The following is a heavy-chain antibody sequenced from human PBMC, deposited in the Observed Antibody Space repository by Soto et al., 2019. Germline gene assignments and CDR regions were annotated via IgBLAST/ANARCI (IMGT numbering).Heavy chain of an antibody. D-gene: IGHD3-10*01. V-gene: IGHV1-8*01. Sequence: GTSVKVSCQDSGNTLTSYDINWVRQATGHGLEWMGWINPNSGNIGYAQKFQGRVTMTRDTAIRTAYMEVSRLRSDDTAVYYCARGRASGSYYLLDYWGQGTLVTVSS. CDR1: GNTLTSYD. CDR2: INPNSGNI. CDR3: ARGRASGSYYLLDY. J-gene: IGHJ4*02.